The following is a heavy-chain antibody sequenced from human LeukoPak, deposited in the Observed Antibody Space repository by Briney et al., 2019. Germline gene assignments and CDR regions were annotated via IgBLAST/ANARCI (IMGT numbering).Heavy chain of an antibody. CDR1: GFTFSSYG. CDR2: ISYDGSNK. Sequence: GGSLRLSCAASGFTFSSYGMHWVRQAPGKGLEWVAVISYDGSNKYYADSVKGRFTISRDNSKNTLYLQMNSLRAEDTAVYYCANGPSLVRGFHAFDIWGQGTMVTVSS. V-gene: IGHV3-30*18. J-gene: IGHJ3*02. D-gene: IGHD3-10*01. CDR3: ANGPSLVRGFHAFDI.